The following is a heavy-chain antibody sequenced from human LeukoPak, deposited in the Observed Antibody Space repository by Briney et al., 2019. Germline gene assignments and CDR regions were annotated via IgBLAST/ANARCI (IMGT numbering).Heavy chain of an antibody. Sequence: GSLRLSCAASGFNFSSYALSGVRQAPGKGLEGVAAISGSGGSTYYADSVKGRFPISRDNSKNTLYLQMNSLRAEDTAVYYCARVPKSGYYYYYMDVWGKGTTVTVSS. CDR3: ARVPKSGYYYYYMDV. J-gene: IGHJ6*03. D-gene: IGHD3-10*01. CDR2: ISGSGGST. CDR1: GFNFSSYA. V-gene: IGHV3-23*01.